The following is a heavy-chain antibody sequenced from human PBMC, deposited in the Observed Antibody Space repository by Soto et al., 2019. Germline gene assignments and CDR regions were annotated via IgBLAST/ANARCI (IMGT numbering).Heavy chain of an antibody. CDR3: AKERLGIVAFEA. Sequence: QVQLVESGGGVVQPGRSLRLSCAASGFTFSSYGMHWVRQASGKGLEWVAVISDDGRTKFYADSVEGRFTISRDLSKNTLYLHMNSLRLEDTGAYYCAKERLGIVAFEAWGRGTLVTVSS. CDR2: ISDDGRTK. V-gene: IGHV3-30*18. J-gene: IGHJ3*01. D-gene: IGHD7-27*01. CDR1: GFTFSSYG.